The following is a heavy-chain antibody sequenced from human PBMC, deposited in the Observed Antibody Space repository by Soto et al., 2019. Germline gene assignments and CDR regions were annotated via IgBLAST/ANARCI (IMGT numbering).Heavy chain of an antibody. CDR3: ARARLDTPALEY. CDR1: GFSFRSYA. V-gene: IGHV3-30-3*01. D-gene: IGHD2-2*01. CDR2: MSYDGSDK. Sequence: QVQLVESGGGVVQPGRSLRLSCAASGFSFRSYAMHWVHQAPGKGLEWVAVMSYDGSDKDYADSVKGRFTISRDNSKNTLYLQMCSLRAEDTAVYYCARARLDTPALEYWGQGTLVTVSS. J-gene: IGHJ4*02.